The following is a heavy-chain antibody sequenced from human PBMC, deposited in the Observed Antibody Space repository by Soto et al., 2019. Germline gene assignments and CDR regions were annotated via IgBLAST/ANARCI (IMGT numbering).Heavy chain of an antibody. CDR1: EFNLSTYW. J-gene: IGHJ4*02. CDR2: INQDGSEK. Sequence: EVQLVESGRGLVQPGGSLRLSCVAPEFNLSTYWVNWVRQAPGKGLEWVANINQDGSEKYYVDSVKGRFTISRDNAKNSLYLQMKSLRAEDTAVDYCVGRWGYFDFWGQGTLVTVSS. CDR3: VGRWGYFDF. V-gene: IGHV3-7*01. D-gene: IGHD1-26*01.